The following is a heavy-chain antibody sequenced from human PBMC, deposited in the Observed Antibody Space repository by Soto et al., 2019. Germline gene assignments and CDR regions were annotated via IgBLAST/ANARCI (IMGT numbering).Heavy chain of an antibody. V-gene: IGHV4-4*02. CDR2: ISRSGGT. J-gene: IGHJ4*02. CDR3: ARYSRVYYFDY. Sequence: QVQLQESGPGLVKPSETLSLTCAVSGGSISSSNWWSWVRQPPGKGLEWIGEISRSGGTNYNPSLSSRVPTSLDKSRNQCSLNLSSVTAADTAVYFCARYSRVYYFDYWGQGILVTLSS. CDR1: GGSISSSNW. D-gene: IGHD6-13*01.